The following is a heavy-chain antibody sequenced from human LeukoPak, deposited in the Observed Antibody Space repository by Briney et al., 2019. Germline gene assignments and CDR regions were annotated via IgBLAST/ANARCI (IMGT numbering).Heavy chain of an antibody. D-gene: IGHD1-26*01. CDR3: ARNLIVGASTPNY. CDR1: GGSISSSSYY. Sequence: PSETLSLTCTVSGGSISSSSYYWGWIRQPPGKGLEWIGSIYYSGSTYYNPSLKSRVTISVDTSKSQFSLKLSSVTAADTAVYYCARNLIVGASTPNYWGQGTLVTVSS. V-gene: IGHV4-39*07. J-gene: IGHJ4*02. CDR2: IYYSGST.